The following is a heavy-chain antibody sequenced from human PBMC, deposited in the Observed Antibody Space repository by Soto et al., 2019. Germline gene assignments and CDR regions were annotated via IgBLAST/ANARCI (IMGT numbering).Heavy chain of an antibody. V-gene: IGHV1-69*14. Sequence: QVQLVQSGAEVKKPGSSVKVSCKASGGTFSSYAISWVRQAPGQGLEWMGGIIPMFGTANYAKKFQGRVTMPADKSRDTAYSELSSLRAEDTAVDYCARDSPYYYARSGYGYYFDYWGQGTLVTVSS. CDR2: IIPMFGTA. D-gene: IGHD3-22*01. CDR3: ARDSPYYYARSGYGYYFDY. J-gene: IGHJ4*02. CDR1: GGTFSSYA.